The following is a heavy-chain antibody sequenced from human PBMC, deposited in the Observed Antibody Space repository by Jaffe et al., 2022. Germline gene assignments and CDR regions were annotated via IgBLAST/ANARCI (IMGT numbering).Heavy chain of an antibody. CDR1: GYTFTSYY. D-gene: IGHD3-10*01. Sequence: QVQLVQSGAEVKKPGASVKVSCKASGYTFTSYYMHWVRQAPGQGLEWMGIINPSGGSTSYAQKFQGRVTMTRDTSTSTVYMELSSLRSEDTAVYYCARGMIRGARELGAQYYFDYWGQGTLVTVSS. V-gene: IGHV1-46*01. J-gene: IGHJ4*02. CDR2: INPSGGST. CDR3: ARGMIRGARELGAQYYFDY.